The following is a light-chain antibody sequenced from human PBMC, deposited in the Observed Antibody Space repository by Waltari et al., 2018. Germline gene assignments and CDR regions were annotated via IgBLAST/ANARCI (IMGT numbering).Light chain of an antibody. V-gene: IGKV1-5*03. CDR2: KAS. CDR1: QSISKW. CDR3: QQYNSYSLLS. Sequence: DIQMTQSPSTLSASVGDRVIFSCRASQSISKWLAWYQQKPGKAPKLLIYKASTLESGVPSRFGGSGSGTECTLTISSLQPEDFATYYCQQYNSYSLLSFGGGTKVEIK. J-gene: IGKJ4*01.